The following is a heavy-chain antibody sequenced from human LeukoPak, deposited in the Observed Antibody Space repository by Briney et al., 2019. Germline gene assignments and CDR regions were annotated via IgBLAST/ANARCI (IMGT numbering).Heavy chain of an antibody. CDR1: GGSISSYY. CDR2: IYYSGST. D-gene: IGHD3-10*01. J-gene: IGHJ4*02. Sequence: SETLSLTCTVSGGSISSYYWSWIRQPPGKGLEWIGYIYYSGSTNYNPSLKSRVTISVDTSKNQFSLKLTSVTAADTAVYYCARDSPMVVPFDYWGQGTLVTVSS. CDR3: ARDSPMVVPFDY. V-gene: IGHV4-59*12.